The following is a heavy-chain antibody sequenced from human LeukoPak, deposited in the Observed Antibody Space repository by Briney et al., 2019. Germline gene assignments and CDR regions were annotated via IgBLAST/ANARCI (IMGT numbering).Heavy chain of an antibody. D-gene: IGHD3-10*01. Sequence: SETLSLTCAVYGGSFSGYYWTWIRQPPGKGLEWIGEINHSGSSNYNPSLKSRVTISLDTSKNQFSLRLSSVTAADTAVYYCARSYNRVELLYYWGQGALVTVPS. CDR3: ARSYNRVELLYY. CDR1: GGSFSGYY. CDR2: INHSGSS. J-gene: IGHJ4*02. V-gene: IGHV4-34*01.